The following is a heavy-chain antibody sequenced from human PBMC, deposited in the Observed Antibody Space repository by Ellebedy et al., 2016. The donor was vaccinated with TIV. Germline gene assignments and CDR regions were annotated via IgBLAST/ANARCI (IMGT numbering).Heavy chain of an antibody. Sequence: ASVKVSCKASGYTFIDYGFRSVRQAPGQGLEWMGWISTFNGKSYYVQKVQGRITMTTDTHTSTAYMELRRLRSDDTAVYYCAKVGAAESVVVVAARDAWFDPWGQGTLVTVSS. V-gene: IGHV1-18*01. CDR2: ISTFNGKS. CDR3: AKVGAAESVVVVAARDAWFDP. J-gene: IGHJ5*02. CDR1: GYTFIDYG. D-gene: IGHD2-15*01.